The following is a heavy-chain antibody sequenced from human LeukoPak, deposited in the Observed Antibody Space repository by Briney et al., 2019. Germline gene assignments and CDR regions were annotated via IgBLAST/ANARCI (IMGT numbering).Heavy chain of an antibody. J-gene: IGHJ5*02. CDR3: ARGSTAMVIWFDP. V-gene: IGHV1-2*02. CDR2: INPNSGAT. CDR1: GYTFTAYF. D-gene: IGHD5-18*01. Sequence: ASVKVSCKASGYTFTAYFIHWVRQAPGQGLEWMGWINPNSGATTYAQKFQGRVTMTRDTSISTAYMELSRLRSDDTAVYYCARGSTAMVIWFDPWGQGTLVTVSS.